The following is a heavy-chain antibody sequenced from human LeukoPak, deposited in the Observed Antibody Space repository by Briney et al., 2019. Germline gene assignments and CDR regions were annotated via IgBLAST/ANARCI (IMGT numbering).Heavy chain of an antibody. Sequence: ASVKVSCKASRYTFTSYDINWVREAAGQRLEWMGWMNPNTGRTGFAQKFQGRLTMTRDASISTAYMELSSLRSDDTAVYYCARLSQTPDYYSNGGYYYLGYWGQGTPVTVFS. V-gene: IGHV1-8*01. J-gene: IGHJ4*02. CDR3: ARLSQTPDYYSNGGYYYLGY. CDR1: RYTFTSYD. D-gene: IGHD3-22*01. CDR2: MNPNTGRT.